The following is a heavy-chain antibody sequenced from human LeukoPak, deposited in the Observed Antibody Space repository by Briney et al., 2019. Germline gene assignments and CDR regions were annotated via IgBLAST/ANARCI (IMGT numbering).Heavy chain of an antibody. Sequence: ASVKVSCKASGGTFSSYAISWVRQAPGQGLEWMGGIIPIFGTANYAQKFQGRVTITTDESTSTAYMELSSLRSEDTAVYYCAFGGVITEDHHYYYYMDVWGKGTTVTVSS. CDR1: GGTFSSYA. CDR2: IIPIFGTA. CDR3: AFGGVITEDHHYYYYMDV. V-gene: IGHV1-69*05. J-gene: IGHJ6*03. D-gene: IGHD3-3*01.